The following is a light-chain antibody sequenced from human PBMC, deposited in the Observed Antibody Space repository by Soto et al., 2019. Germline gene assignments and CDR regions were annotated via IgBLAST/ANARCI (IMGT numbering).Light chain of an antibody. J-gene: IGLJ1*01. CDR3: CSYAGSFLYV. V-gene: IGLV1-44*01. CDR2: DVS. CDR1: SSNIGSNT. Sequence: QSVLTQPPSASGTPGQRVTISCSGSSSNIGSNTVNWYQQLPGTAPKLLIYDVSRRPSGVPDRFSGSKSGNTASLTISGLQAEDEADYYCCSYAGSFLYVFGSGTKVTVL.